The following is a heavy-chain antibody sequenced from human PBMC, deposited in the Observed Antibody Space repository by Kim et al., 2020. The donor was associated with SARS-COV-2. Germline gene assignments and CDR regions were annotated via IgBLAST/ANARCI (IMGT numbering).Heavy chain of an antibody. V-gene: IGHV4-31*03. Sequence: SETLSLTCTVSGGSISSGGYYWSWIRQHPGKGLEWIGYIYYSGSTYYNPSLKSRVTISVDTSKSQFSLKLSSVTAADTAVYYCARTTYYYGSGTTNYFDYWGQGTLVTVSS. D-gene: IGHD3-10*01. CDR1: GGSISSGGYY. CDR3: ARTTYYYGSGTTNYFDY. CDR2: IYYSGST. J-gene: IGHJ4*02.